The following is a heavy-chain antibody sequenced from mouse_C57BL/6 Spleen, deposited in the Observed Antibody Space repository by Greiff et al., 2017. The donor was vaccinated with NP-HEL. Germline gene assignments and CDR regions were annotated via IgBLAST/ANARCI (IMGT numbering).Heavy chain of an antibody. CDR3: ARDGRGYYYGSSGYFDV. J-gene: IGHJ1*03. Sequence: DVKLQESGPGMVKPSQSLSLTCTVTGYSITSGYDWHWIRHFPGNKLEWMGYISYSGSTNYNPSLKSRISITHDTSKNHFFLKLNSVTTEDTATYYCARDGRGYYYGSSGYFDVWGTGTTVTVSS. V-gene: IGHV3-1*01. CDR1: GYSITSGYD. CDR2: ISYSGST. D-gene: IGHD1-1*01.